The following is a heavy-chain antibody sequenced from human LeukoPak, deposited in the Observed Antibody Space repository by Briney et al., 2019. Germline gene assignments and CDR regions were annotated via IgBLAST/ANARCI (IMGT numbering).Heavy chain of an antibody. D-gene: IGHD2-21*01. CDR1: GFTLSSYA. Sequence: GGSLRLSRAASGFTLSSYAMSWVRQAPGTGLEWVSAISGSGGSTYYAASVKARFNIPIDHSKHTLHLHMNSLRAEDTAVYYSAKPPPGVVVIGMPNYFDYWVQGTLVTVSS. CDR3: AKPPPGVVVIGMPNYFDY. V-gene: IGHV3-23*01. J-gene: IGHJ4*02. CDR2: ISGSGGST.